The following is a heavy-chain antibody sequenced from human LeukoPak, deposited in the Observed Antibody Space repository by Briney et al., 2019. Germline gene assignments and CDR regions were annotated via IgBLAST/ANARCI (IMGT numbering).Heavy chain of an antibody. CDR2: IYSGGST. CDR3: ARSANHEAFDI. CDR1: GFTVSSNY. Sequence: GGSLRLSCAASGFTVSSNYMSWVRQAPGKGLEWVSVIYSGGSTYYADSVKGRFTISRDNSKNTLYLQMNSLRAEDTAVYYCARSANHEAFDIWGQGTMVTVSS. J-gene: IGHJ3*02. V-gene: IGHV3-53*01.